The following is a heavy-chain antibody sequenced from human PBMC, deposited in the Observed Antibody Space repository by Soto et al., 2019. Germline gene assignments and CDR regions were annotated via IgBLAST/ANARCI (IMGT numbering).Heavy chain of an antibody. CDR3: ARDDVFCDGGRCYGVPLDV. J-gene: IGHJ6*04. V-gene: IGHV3-66*01. D-gene: IGHD2-15*01. CDR1: GFTVSSKY. CDR2: IQSGGPT. Sequence: GGSLRLSCAASGFTVSSKYMSWVRQAPGKGLEWVSLIQSGGPTYYADSVKGRFTISRDTSENTVHLQMDSLRAEDTAVYYCARDDVFCDGGRCYGVPLDVGGKGTTVTVSS.